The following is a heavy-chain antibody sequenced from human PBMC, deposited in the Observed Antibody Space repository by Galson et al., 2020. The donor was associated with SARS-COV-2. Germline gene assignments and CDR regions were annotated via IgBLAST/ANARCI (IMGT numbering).Heavy chain of an antibody. V-gene: IGHV4-61*02. CDR3: ARGGLGYSYGYLADPYYYYGMDV. D-gene: IGHD5-18*01. Sequence: SETLSLTCTVSGGSISSGSYYWSWIRQPAGKGLEWIGRIYTSGSTNYNPSLKSRVTISVDTSKNQFSLKLSSVTAADTAVYYCARGGLGYSYGYLADPYYYYGMDVWGQVTTVTVSS. J-gene: IGHJ6*02. CDR1: GGSISSGSYY. CDR2: IYTSGST.